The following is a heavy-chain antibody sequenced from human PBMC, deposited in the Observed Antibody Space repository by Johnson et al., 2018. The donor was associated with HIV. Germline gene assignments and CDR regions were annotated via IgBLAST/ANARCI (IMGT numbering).Heavy chain of an antibody. V-gene: IGHV3-74*02. CDR2: IKGDGSAT. CDR1: GFTFSSYW. D-gene: IGHD1-26*01. CDR3: GRAGMGTVGADAFDI. Sequence: VQLVESGGGVVQPGRSLRLSCAASGFTTSGFTFSSYWMHWVRQAPGKGLVWVSRIKGDGSATDYADSVKGRFTISRDNAKNTLYLQMNSLRAEDTAVYYCGRAGMGTVGADAFDIWGQGTTVTVSS. J-gene: IGHJ3*02.